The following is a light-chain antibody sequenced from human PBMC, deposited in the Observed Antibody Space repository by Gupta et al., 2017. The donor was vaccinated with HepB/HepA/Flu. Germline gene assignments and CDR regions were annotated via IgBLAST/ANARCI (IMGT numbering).Light chain of an antibody. V-gene: IGLV2-11*01. CDR2: NVT. CDR1: SSYVATYNF. CDR3: RSYAAYNTWV. Sequence: QSALPPPRSVSRSPGPSVTTSCTTTSSYVATYNFVSWYQQHPGKVPKLMIYNVTQRPSGVPDRFSGSKSGNTASLTISGLQAEDEAEYYCRSYAAYNTWVFGGGTKVTVL. J-gene: IGLJ3*02.